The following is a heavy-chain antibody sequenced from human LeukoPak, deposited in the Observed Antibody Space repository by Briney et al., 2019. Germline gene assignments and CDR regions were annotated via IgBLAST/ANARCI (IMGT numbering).Heavy chain of an antibody. CDR3: ARDRGTLTAMDAFDI. Sequence: SETLSLTCTVSGGSISSHYWSWIRQPPGKGLEWIGYIFYSGSTNYNPSLKSRVTISVDTSKNQFSLKLISVTAADTAVYFCARDRGTLTAMDAFDIWGRATVVSVRS. J-gene: IGHJ3*02. V-gene: IGHV4-59*11. D-gene: IGHD1-14*01. CDR2: IFYSGST. CDR1: GGSISSHY.